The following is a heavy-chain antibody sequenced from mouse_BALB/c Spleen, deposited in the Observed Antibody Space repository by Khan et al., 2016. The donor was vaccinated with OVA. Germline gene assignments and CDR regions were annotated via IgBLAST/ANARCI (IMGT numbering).Heavy chain of an antibody. Sequence: VRLQQSGPDLVKPGASVKMSCKASGYTFTNYVMHWVKQKPGRGLEWIGYINPYNDGIRYNEKFKDKATLTSDKSSSTAYMELSSLTSEDSAVYYCAREASNWDFSCAYWGQGTLVTVSA. J-gene: IGHJ3*01. V-gene: IGHV1S136*01. CDR2: INPYNDGI. CDR3: AREASNWDFSCAY. D-gene: IGHD4-1*01. CDR1: GYTFTNYV.